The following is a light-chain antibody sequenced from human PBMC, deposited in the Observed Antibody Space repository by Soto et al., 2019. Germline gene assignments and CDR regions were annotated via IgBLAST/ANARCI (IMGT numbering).Light chain of an antibody. CDR3: QSFDSSLSGSNV. CDR1: SSNIGAGYD. V-gene: IGLV1-40*01. Sequence: QSVLTQPPSVSGAPGQRVTISCTGSSSNIGAGYDVHWYQQLPGTAPKLLIYGNNNRPSGVPDRFSGSKSGTSASLAITGLQTEDEADYYCQSFDSSLSGSNVFGTGNKVTVL. CDR2: GNN. J-gene: IGLJ1*01.